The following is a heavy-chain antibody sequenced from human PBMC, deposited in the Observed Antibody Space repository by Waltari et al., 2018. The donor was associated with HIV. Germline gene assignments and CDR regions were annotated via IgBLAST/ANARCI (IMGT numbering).Heavy chain of an antibody. CDR2: IYTSGST. Sequence: QVQLQESGPGLVKPSETLSLTCTVSGGSISSYYWSWIRQPAGKGLEWIGRIYTSGSTNYNPSLKSRFTMSVDTSKNQFSLKLSSVTAADTAVYYCARGTYYYDSSGHDAFDIWGQGTMVTVSS. V-gene: IGHV4-4*07. CDR3: ARGTYYYDSSGHDAFDI. CDR1: GGSISSYY. J-gene: IGHJ3*02. D-gene: IGHD3-22*01.